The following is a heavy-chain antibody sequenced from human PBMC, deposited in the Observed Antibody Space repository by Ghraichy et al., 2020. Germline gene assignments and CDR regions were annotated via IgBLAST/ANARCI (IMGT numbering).Heavy chain of an antibody. Sequence: GGSLRLSCAASGFTFSSYWMAWIRQAPGKGLEWLANINQDGGETYYVDSVKGRFTISRDNAKKSLYLQMNSLRVEDTAVYYCARNDRDYGDYGNDYWGQGTLVTASS. CDR2: INQDGGET. D-gene: IGHD4-17*01. CDR3: ARNDRDYGDYGNDY. V-gene: IGHV3-7*01. J-gene: IGHJ4*02. CDR1: GFTFSSYW.